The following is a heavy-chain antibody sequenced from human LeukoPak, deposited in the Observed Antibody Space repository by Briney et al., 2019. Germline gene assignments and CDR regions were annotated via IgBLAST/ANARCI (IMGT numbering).Heavy chain of an antibody. CDR1: GYSIRNGDY. D-gene: IGHD6-6*01. J-gene: IGHJ4*02. CDR3: ARNSSSGFFVY. Sequence: PSETLSLTCVVSGYSIRNGDYWGWIRQSPGKGLEWIASMYNSVSIHYNPSLKSRVTILVDTSKNEFSLKMRSVTAADTAVYYCARNSSSGFFVYWRQGTLATVSS. V-gene: IGHV4-38-2*01. CDR2: MYNSVSI.